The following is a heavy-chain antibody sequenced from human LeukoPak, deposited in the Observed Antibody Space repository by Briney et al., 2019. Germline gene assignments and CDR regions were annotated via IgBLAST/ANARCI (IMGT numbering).Heavy chain of an antibody. V-gene: IGHV4-4*07. D-gene: IGHD6-19*01. Sequence: SETLSLTCTVSGGSISSYYWSWIRQPAGKGLEWIGRIYTSGSTNYNPSLKSRVTMSVDTSKSQFSLKLSSVTAADTAVYYCARVRPTSSGWYYFDYWGQGTLVTVSS. CDR2: IYTSGST. CDR3: ARVRPTSSGWYYFDY. CDR1: GGSISSYY. J-gene: IGHJ4*02.